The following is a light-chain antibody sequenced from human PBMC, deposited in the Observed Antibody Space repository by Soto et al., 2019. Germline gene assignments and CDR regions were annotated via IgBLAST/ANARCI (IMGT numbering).Light chain of an antibody. CDR2: DAS. CDR1: QSVGSY. Sequence: EVLVTQSQSTLSLSPGERATLSCRASQSVGSYLAWYQQKPGQAPRLLIYDASKRATDIPTRFSGSGSGTDFTLTISSLEPEDFVVYYCQQRNNWPRITFGQGTRLEIK. J-gene: IGKJ5*01. V-gene: IGKV3-11*01. CDR3: QQRNNWPRIT.